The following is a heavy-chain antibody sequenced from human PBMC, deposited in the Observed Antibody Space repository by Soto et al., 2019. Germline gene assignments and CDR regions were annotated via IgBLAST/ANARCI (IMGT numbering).Heavy chain of an antibody. Sequence: SETLSLTCAVYGGSFSGYYWSWIRQPPGKGLEWIGEINHSGSTNYNPSLKSRVTISVDTSKNQFSLKLSSVTAADTAVYYCARNRGSRRKSDYWGQGTLVTVSS. CDR2: INHSGST. J-gene: IGHJ4*02. CDR1: GGSFSGYY. CDR3: ARNRGSRRKSDY. V-gene: IGHV4-34*01. D-gene: IGHD5-12*01.